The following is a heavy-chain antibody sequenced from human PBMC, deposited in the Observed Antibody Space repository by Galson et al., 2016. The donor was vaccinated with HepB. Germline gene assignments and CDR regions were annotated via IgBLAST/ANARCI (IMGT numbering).Heavy chain of an antibody. CDR1: GYTFTGYQ. J-gene: IGHJ4*02. D-gene: IGHD3-16*01. CDR2: INPNSGVT. V-gene: IGHV1-2*02. CDR3: ARGGTASALDY. Sequence: SVKVSCKASGYTFTGYQVHWVRQAPGQGLEWMGWINPNSGVTIYAQKFQGRVTMTRDTSINAAHMELRSLTSDDTGVYYCARGGTASALDYWGQGTLVTVSS.